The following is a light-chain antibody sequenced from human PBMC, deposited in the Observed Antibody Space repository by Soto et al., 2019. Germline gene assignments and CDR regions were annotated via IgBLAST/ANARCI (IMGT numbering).Light chain of an antibody. CDR2: GAS. J-gene: IGKJ5*01. V-gene: IGKV3-20*01. CDR1: QSVSSSY. Sequence: EIVLTQSPGTLSLSPGEGATLSCRASQSVSSSYLAWCQQKPGQAPRLLIYGASSRATGIPDRFSGSGSGTDFTLTISRLEPEDFAVYYCQQYSNWPPITFGQGTRLEIK. CDR3: QQYSNWPPIT.